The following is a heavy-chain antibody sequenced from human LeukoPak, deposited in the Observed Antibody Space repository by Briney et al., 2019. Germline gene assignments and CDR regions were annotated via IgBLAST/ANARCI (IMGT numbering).Heavy chain of an antibody. CDR3: ARDAIDGSYYNY. D-gene: IGHD1-26*01. CDR2: INPNSGGT. V-gene: IGHV1-2*02. J-gene: IGHJ4*02. CDR1: GYTFSGYY. Sequence: GASVKVSCKASGYTFSGYYMHWVRQAPGQGLEWMGWINPNSGGTKYAQKFQGRVTMTRDTSISTAYMELSRLRSDDTAVYYCARDAIDGSYYNYWGQGTLVTVSS.